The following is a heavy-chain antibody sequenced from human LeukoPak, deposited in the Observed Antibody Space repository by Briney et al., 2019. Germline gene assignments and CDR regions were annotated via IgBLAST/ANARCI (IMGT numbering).Heavy chain of an antibody. CDR1: GRSISSGNYY. CDR2: MYYSGST. CDR3: ARDQSDSGHFDY. J-gene: IGHJ4*02. D-gene: IGHD3-22*01. Sequence: SETLSLTCTVSGRSISSGNYYYSWLRQPPGKELEWIGYMYYSGSTDYNPSLKTRVNISVDTSKNQFSLKLSSVTAADTAVYYCARDQSDSGHFDYWGQGTLVTVSS. V-gene: IGHV4-61*01.